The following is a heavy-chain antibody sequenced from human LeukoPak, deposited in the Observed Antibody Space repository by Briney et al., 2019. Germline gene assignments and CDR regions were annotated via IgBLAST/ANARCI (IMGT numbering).Heavy chain of an antibody. V-gene: IGHV3-30-3*01. CDR1: GFTFSSYA. Sequence: GGSLRLSCAASGFTFSSYAMHWVRQAPGKGLEWVAVISYDGSNKYYADSVKGRFTISRDNSKNTLYLQMNSLRAEDTAVYYCARGDNIVATMWSSVGFDPWGQGTLVTVSS. CDR3: ARGDNIVATMWSSVGFDP. CDR2: ISYDGSNK. J-gene: IGHJ5*02. D-gene: IGHD5-12*01.